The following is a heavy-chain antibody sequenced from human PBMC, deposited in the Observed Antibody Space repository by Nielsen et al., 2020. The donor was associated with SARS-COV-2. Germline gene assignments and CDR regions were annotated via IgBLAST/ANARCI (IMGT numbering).Heavy chain of an antibody. CDR1: GFTFGDYA. J-gene: IGHJ4*02. CDR3: TREFYDSSGYYLSGIDY. D-gene: IGHD3-22*01. V-gene: IGHV3-49*04. Sequence: GESLKISCTASGFTFGDYAMSWVRQAPGKGLEWVGFIRSKAYGGTTEYAASVKGRFTISRDDSKSIAYLQMNSLKTEDTAVYYCTREFYDSSGYYLSGIDYWGQGTLVTVSS. CDR2: IRSKAYGGTT.